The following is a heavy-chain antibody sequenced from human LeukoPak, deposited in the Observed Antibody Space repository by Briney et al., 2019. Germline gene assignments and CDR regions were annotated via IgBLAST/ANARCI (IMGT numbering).Heavy chain of an antibody. CDR1: GYTLITND. V-gene: IGHV1-18*04. CDR3: ARSAVADTLSAYYFEY. J-gene: IGHJ4*02. D-gene: IGHD6-19*01. Sequence: ASVKVSCKASGYTLITNDISWVRQAPGQGLEWMGWVSAYNGNTNYAQKLQGRVTMTTDTSTNTAYMELRSLRSDDTAVYYCARSAVADTLSAYYFEYWGQGTLVTVSS. CDR2: VSAYNGNT.